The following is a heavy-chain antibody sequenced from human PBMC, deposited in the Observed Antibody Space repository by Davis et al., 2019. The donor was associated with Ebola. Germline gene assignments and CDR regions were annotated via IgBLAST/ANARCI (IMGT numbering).Heavy chain of an antibody. J-gene: IGHJ4*02. V-gene: IGHV3-30*18. CDR3: AKSRVAAAGHTYYFDY. D-gene: IGHD6-13*01. CDR1: GISFSNYG. CDR2: ISPDGSDK. Sequence: GESLKISCAASGISFSNYGMFWVRQAPGKVMEWVAVISPDGSDKNYADSGRGRFTITRDNSKNTLDLQMNSLRAEDTAVYYCAKSRVAAAGHTYYFDYWGQGTLVTVSS.